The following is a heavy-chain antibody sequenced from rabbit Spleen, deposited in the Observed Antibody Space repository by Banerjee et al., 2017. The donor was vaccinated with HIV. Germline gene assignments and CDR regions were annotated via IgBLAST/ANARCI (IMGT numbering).Heavy chain of an antibody. J-gene: IGHJ4*01. Sequence: QSLEESGGDLVKPGASLTLTCTASGVSFTSNYYMCWVRQAPGKGLEWIACIDAGSSGSTYYASWAKGRFTISKTSSTTVTLQMTSLTVADTATYFCARDAGSGPYIDGYFSLWGPGTLVTVS. D-gene: IGHD8-1*01. CDR1: GVSFTSNYY. CDR2: IDAGSSGST. CDR3: ARDAGSGPYIDGYFSL. V-gene: IGHV1S40*01.